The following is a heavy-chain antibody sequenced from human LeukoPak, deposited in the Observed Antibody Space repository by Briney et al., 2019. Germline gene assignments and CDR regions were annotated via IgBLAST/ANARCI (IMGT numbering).Heavy chain of an antibody. Sequence: GASVKVSXKASGYTSTGYYMHWVRQAPGQGLEWMGRINPNSGGTNYAQKFQGRVTMTRDTSISRAYMELSRLRSDDTAVYYCARAGEDRGYYALPFDYWGQGTLVTVSS. J-gene: IGHJ4*02. D-gene: IGHD3-22*01. CDR3: ARAGEDRGYYALPFDY. CDR1: GYTSTGYY. CDR2: INPNSGGT. V-gene: IGHV1-2*06.